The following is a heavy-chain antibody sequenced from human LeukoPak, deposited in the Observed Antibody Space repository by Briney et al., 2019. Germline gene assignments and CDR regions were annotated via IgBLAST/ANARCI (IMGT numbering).Heavy chain of an antibody. Sequence: GASVKVSCKASGYTLTELSMHWVRQAPGKGREWMGGFDPEDVEAINTHKSPGRVTITEYTSTDTAYMELSSLRSAERAVYYCATGPVSRSSFDYWGQGTLVTVSS. CDR3: ATGPVSRSSFDY. CDR2: FDPEDVEA. J-gene: IGHJ4*02. V-gene: IGHV1-24*01. D-gene: IGHD1-26*01. CDR1: GYTLTELS.